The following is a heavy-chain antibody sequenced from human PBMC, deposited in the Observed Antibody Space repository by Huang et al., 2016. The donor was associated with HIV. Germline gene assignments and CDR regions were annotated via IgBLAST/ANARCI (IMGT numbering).Heavy chain of an antibody. CDR2: IDLKGST. D-gene: IGHD3-10*01. CDR1: GGSIRSSDYH. CDR3: ARHREGPVAYYSGWGSHLNYMDV. J-gene: IGHJ6*03. V-gene: IGHV4-39*01. Sequence: QLLLQESGPGLVKPSEALALTCAVSGGSIRSSDYHWGWIRQPPGKGLGWIGSIDLKGSTHYSPSLKSRVTIAVDTSKNLFFLNLTSMTAADTAVYYCARHREGPVAYYSGWGSHLNYMDVWGRGRTVVVSS.